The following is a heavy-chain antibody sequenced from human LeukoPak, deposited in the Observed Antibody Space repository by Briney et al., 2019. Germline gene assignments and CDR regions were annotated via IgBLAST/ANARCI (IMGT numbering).Heavy chain of an antibody. J-gene: IGHJ4*02. Sequence: GGSLRLSCTASGFTFGDYTMSWFRQAPGKGLEWVGFIRSKAYGGTTENAASVKGRFTISRDDSKSIAYLQMNSLETEDTAVYYCTRGYGGYGNYFDYWGQGTLATVSS. D-gene: IGHD5-12*01. CDR2: IRSKAYGGTT. V-gene: IGHV3-49*03. CDR3: TRGYGGYGNYFDY. CDR1: GFTFGDYT.